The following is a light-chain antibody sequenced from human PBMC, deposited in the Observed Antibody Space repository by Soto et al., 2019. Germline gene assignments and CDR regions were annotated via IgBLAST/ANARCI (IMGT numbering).Light chain of an antibody. Sequence: QSALTQPASVSGSPGQSITISCTGTSSDIGGYNFVSWYNQHPGKAPKLLIYAVTNRPSGIPDRFSGSKSGNKASLPISGLQAEDGADYYCASYTTRSTLVFGGGTQLTVL. J-gene: IGLJ2*01. CDR1: SSDIGGYNF. CDR2: AVT. CDR3: ASYTTRSTLV. V-gene: IGLV2-14*01.